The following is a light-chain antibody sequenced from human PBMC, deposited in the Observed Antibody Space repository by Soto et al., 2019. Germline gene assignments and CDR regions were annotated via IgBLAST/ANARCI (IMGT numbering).Light chain of an antibody. CDR1: QYIGDS. V-gene: IGKV1-39*01. CDR3: QQSTSAVPIT. J-gene: IGKJ5*01. Sequence: DVQMTQSPSSLSASVGDRVTISCRASQYIGDSLNWYQQKPGQPPKLLIYAIASLQSGVPSRFSGSGSGTEFTLTIHNVQPEDFATYWGQQSTSAVPITVGQGTRLAIK. CDR2: AIA.